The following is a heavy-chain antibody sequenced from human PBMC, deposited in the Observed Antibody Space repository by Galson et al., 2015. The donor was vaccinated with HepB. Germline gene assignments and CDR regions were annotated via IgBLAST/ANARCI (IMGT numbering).Heavy chain of an antibody. V-gene: IGHV1-69-2*01. CDR3: ATDVGGYAEFDP. Sequence: VKVSCKVSGNGFIDYYITWVQQTPGKGLEWMGVVDPQVGETLYAEKFQGRVTITADTSTDTAYMELSRLRDEDTAVYYCATDVGGYAEFDPWGQGTLVTVSS. D-gene: IGHD3-22*01. CDR1: GNGFIDYY. J-gene: IGHJ5*02. CDR2: VDPQVGET.